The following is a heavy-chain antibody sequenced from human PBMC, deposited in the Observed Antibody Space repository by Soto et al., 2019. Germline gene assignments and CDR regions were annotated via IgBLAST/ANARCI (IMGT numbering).Heavy chain of an antibody. D-gene: IGHD4-4*01. J-gene: IGHJ4*02. CDR1: GGTFSSYA. CDR3: ARDNGMMGTTVTTYFDY. V-gene: IGHV1-69*13. Sequence: GASVKVSCKASGGTFSSYAISWVRQAPGQGLEWMGGIIPIFGTANYAQKFQGRVTITADESTSTAYMELSSLRSEDTAVYYCARDNGMMGTTVTTYFDYWGQGTLVTVPQ. CDR2: IIPIFGTA.